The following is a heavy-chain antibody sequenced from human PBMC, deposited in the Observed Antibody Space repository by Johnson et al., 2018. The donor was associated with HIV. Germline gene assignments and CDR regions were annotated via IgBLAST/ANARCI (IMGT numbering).Heavy chain of an antibody. J-gene: IGHJ3*02. D-gene: IGHD4-23*01. CDR1: GFTFDYYA. CDR3: AKDMSRVVTPWAVSFDI. CDR2: ISWDSGTI. Sequence: VQLVESGGGVVQPGGSLRLSCAASGFTFDYYAMHWVRQAPGKGLEWVSSISWDSGTIGYADSVKGRFTISRDNAKISLYLQMDSLRAEDTAVYYCAKDMSRVVTPWAVSFDIWGQGTMVTVSS. V-gene: IGHV3-9*01.